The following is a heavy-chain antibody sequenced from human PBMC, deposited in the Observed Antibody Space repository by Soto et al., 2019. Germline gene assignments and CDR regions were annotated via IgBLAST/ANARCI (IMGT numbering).Heavy chain of an antibody. CDR3: ARDQVGATLPA. CDR1: GYTFTSYY. D-gene: IGHD1-26*01. Sequence: GASVKVSCKASGYTFTSYYMRWVRQAPGQGLEWMGIINPSGGSTSYAQKFQGRVTMTRDTSTSTVYMELSSLRSEDTAVYYCARDQVGATLPAWGQGTLVTVSS. J-gene: IGHJ5*02. V-gene: IGHV1-46*01. CDR2: INPSGGST.